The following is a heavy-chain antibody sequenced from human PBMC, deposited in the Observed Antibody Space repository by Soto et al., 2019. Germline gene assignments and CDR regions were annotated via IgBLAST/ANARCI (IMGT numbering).Heavy chain of an antibody. CDR3: ARAAMGGSSWPFDY. Sequence: QVQLQESGPGLVKPSGTLSLTCAVSGGSISSSNWWSWVRQPPGKGLEWIGEIYHSGSTNYNPSRQSRVTLSVDKSKNRFSLKLSSVTAADTAVYYCARAAMGGSSWPFDYWGQGTLVTVSS. V-gene: IGHV4-4*02. CDR1: GGSISSSNW. CDR2: IYHSGST. J-gene: IGHJ4*02. D-gene: IGHD6-13*01.